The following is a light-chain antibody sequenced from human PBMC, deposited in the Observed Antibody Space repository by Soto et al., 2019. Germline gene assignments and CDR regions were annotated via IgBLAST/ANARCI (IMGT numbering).Light chain of an antibody. CDR3: QQTYRTPLT. J-gene: IGKJ4*01. V-gene: IGKV1-39*01. CDR1: QYIGRY. Sequence: DMHITQSPSSLSAAVGDRVTITCRAGQYIGRYLNWYQQKPGKAPKLLIYAASSLHSGVPSRFSGSGSGTDFTLTISSLQPEDFATYSCQQTYRTPLTFGGGTKVDIK. CDR2: AAS.